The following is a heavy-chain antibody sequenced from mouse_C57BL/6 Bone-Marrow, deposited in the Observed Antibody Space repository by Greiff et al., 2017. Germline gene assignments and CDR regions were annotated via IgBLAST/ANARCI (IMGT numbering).Heavy chain of an antibody. J-gene: IGHJ2*01. CDR1: GFSLTSYG. D-gene: IGHD1-1*01. V-gene: IGHV2-5*01. CDR2: IWRGGST. CDR3: AKDYGSNPYYFDY. Sequence: VQVVESGPGLVQPSQSLSITCTVSGFSLTSYGVHWVRQSPGKGLEWLGVIWRGGSTDYNAAFMSRLSITKDNSKSQVFFKMNSLQADDTAIYCFAKDYGSNPYYFDYWGQGTTLTVSS.